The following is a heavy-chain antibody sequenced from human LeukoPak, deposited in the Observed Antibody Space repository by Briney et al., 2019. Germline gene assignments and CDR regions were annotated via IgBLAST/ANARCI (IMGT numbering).Heavy chain of an antibody. Sequence: ASVKVSCKVSGYTLTELSMHWVRQAPGKGLEWMGGFDPEDGGTIYAQKFQGRVTMTEDTSTDTAYMELSSLRSEDTAVYYCATRNLDYYDSSGYLDYWGQGTLVTVSS. J-gene: IGHJ4*02. V-gene: IGHV1-24*01. D-gene: IGHD3-22*01. CDR2: FDPEDGGT. CDR1: GYTLTELS. CDR3: ATRNLDYYDSSGYLDY.